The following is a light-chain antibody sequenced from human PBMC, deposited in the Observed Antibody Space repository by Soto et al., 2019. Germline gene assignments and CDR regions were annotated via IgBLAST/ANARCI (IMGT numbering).Light chain of an antibody. J-gene: IGKJ5*01. CDR1: QSVSSN. CDR3: QQYNNWPPIT. Sequence: EIVMPQSPATLSVSPGESATLSCRASQSVSSNLAWYQQKPGQAPRLLIYGASTRATGIPARFSGSGSGTEFTLTISSLQSEDLAVYYCQQYNNWPPITFGQGTRLEIK. V-gene: IGKV3-15*01. CDR2: GAS.